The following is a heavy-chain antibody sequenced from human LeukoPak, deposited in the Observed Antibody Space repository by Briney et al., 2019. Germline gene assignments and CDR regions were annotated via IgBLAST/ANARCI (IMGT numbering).Heavy chain of an antibody. D-gene: IGHD3-10*01. CDR1: GFSFSNYA. V-gene: IGHV3-23*01. J-gene: IGHJ6*03. CDR3: AKDLSESYISYYMDV. Sequence: AGGSLRLSCAASGFSFSNYAMSWVRQAQGKVLEWVAAISRSGGGTFYADSVKGRFTISRDNSKNTLYLQMNSLRAEDTAVYHCAKDLSESYISYYMDVWGKGTTVTLSS. CDR2: ISRSGGGT.